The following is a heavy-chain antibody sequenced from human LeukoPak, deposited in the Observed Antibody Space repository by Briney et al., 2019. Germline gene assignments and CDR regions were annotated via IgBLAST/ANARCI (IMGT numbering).Heavy chain of an antibody. CDR1: GFTGSSNY. D-gene: IGHD5-18*01. V-gene: IGHV3-53*01. CDR3: ARGGYRAGGGYSYGYYFDY. Sequence: GGSLRLSCAASGFTGSSNYLSWVRQAPGKGLGWVSVIYSGGSTYYADSVKGRFAISRDNSKNTLCLQMNSLRAEDTAVYYCARGGYRAGGGYSYGYYFDYWGQGTLVTVSS. J-gene: IGHJ4*02. CDR2: IYSGGST.